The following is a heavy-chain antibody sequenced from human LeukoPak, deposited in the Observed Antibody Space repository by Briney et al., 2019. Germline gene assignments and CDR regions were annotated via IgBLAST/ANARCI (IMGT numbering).Heavy chain of an antibody. Sequence: SETLSLTCTVSGGSISSYSWSWIRQPPGKGLEWIGYIYYSGSTHYNPSLKSRVTISVDTSKNQFSLKLSSVTAADTVVYYCARSGIVSSSWYLSGDYYYYYGMDVWGQGTTVTVSS. CDR3: ARSGIVSSSWYLSGDYYYYYGMDV. V-gene: IGHV4-59*01. CDR1: GGSISSYS. D-gene: IGHD6-13*01. CDR2: IYYSGST. J-gene: IGHJ6*02.